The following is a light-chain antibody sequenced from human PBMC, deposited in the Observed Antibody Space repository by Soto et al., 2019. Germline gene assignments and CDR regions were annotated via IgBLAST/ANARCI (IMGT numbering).Light chain of an antibody. CDR3: SSYAGSVYV. V-gene: IGLV2-11*01. J-gene: IGLJ1*01. Sequence: QSALTQPRSVSGSPGQSVTISCTGTTRDVGGYTYVSWYQQHPGKAPKLMIYDVNKRPSGVPDRFSGSTSGNTASLTISGLQAEDEADYYCSSYAGSVYVFGNGTKLTV. CDR2: DVN. CDR1: TRDVGGYTY.